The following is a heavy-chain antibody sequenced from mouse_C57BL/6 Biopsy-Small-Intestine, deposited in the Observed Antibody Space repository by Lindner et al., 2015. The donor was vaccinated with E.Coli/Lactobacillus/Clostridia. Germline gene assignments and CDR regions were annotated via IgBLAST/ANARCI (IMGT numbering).Heavy chain of an antibody. D-gene: IGHD1-1*01. CDR2: INPGSGGT. CDR3: ARNYYGKRGFDY. CDR1: GYAFTNYL. Sequence: QLQESGAELVRPGTSVKVSCKASGYAFTNYLIEWVKQRPGQGLEWIGVINPGSGGTNYNEKFKGKATLTADKSSSTAYMQLSSLTSEDSAVYFCARNYYGKRGFDYWGQGTTLTVSS. J-gene: IGHJ2*01. V-gene: IGHV1-54*01.